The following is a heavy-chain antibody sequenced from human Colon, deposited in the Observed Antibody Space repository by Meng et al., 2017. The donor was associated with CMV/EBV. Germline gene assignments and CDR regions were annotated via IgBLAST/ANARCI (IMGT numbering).Heavy chain of an antibody. V-gene: IGHV2-5*02. Sequence: LTALGRMPRTPDSSRPLPFPFAWLLLTTGGACVGWFRQPPGKAGAGLGRIYWEDENRYSPSLKGHMTISKVISNIHEVIILTNMDPVDTATYYCAHRRVGVDALEVWGQGKMVTVSS. CDR1: WLLLTTGGAC. D-gene: IGHD5/OR15-5a*01. CDR2: IYWEDEN. J-gene: IGHJ3*01. CDR3: AHRRVGVDALEV.